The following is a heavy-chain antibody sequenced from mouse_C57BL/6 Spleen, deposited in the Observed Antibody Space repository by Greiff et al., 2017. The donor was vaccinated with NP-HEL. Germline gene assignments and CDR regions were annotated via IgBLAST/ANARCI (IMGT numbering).Heavy chain of an antibody. CDR3: ARGVVATHFDY. D-gene: IGHD1-1*01. CDR1: GYTFTSYW. Sequence: QVQLQQPGAELVRPGSSVKLSCKASGYTFTSYWMHWVKQRPIQGLEWIGNIDPSDSESHYNQKFKEQATLTVDKSSSTAYMQLSSLTSEDSAVYYCARGVVATHFDYWGQGTTLTVSS. J-gene: IGHJ2*01. V-gene: IGHV1-52*01. CDR2: IDPSDSES.